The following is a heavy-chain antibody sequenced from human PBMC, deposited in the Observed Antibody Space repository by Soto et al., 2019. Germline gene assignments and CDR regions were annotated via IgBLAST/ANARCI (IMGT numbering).Heavy chain of an antibody. CDR3: ARKTVGRHSSGYYYQPVDY. V-gene: IGHV4-31*03. CDR1: GGSISSGGYY. Sequence: QVQLQESGPGLVKPSQTLSLTCTVSGGSISSGGYYWSWIRQHPGKGLEWIGYIYYSGSTYYNPSLKSRVTRSVDTSKNQFSLKLSSVTAADTAVYYCARKTVGRHSSGYYYQPVDYWGQGTLVTVSS. D-gene: IGHD3-22*01. J-gene: IGHJ4*02. CDR2: IYYSGST.